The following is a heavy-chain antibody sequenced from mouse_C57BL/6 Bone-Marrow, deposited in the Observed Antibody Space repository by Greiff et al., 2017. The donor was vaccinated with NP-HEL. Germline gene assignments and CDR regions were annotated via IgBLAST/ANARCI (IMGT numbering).Heavy chain of an antibody. CDR1: GYTFTSSG. D-gene: IGHD1-1*01. Sequence: LEESGAELARPGASVKLSCKASGYTFTSSGISWVKQRTGQGLEWIGEIYPRSGNTYYNEPFNGKATLTADKSSSTAYMELRSLTSEDSAVYVCARDRYYGSSYPWYFDVWGTGTTVTVSS. J-gene: IGHJ1*03. CDR3: ARDRYYGSSYPWYFDV. V-gene: IGHV1-81*01. CDR2: IYPRSGNT.